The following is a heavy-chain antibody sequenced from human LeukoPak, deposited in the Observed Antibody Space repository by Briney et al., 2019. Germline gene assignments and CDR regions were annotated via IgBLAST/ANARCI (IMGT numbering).Heavy chain of an antibody. CDR2: INHSGST. CDR1: GGSFSGYY. CDR3: ARGRSEMATIAGRDY. J-gene: IGHJ4*02. D-gene: IGHD5-24*01. Sequence: SETLSLTCAVYGGSFSGYYWRWIRQPPGKGLEWIGEINHSGSTNYNPSLKSRGTISVDTSKNQFSLKLSSVTAADTAVYYCARGRSEMATIAGRDYGGQGTLVTVSS. V-gene: IGHV4-34*01.